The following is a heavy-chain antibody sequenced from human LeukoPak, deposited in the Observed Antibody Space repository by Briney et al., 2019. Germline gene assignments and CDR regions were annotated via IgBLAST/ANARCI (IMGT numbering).Heavy chain of an antibody. V-gene: IGHV4-59*01. J-gene: IGHJ4*02. Sequence: SETLSLTCTVSGGSISSYYWSWIRQPPGKGLEWIGYIYYSGSTNYNPPLKSRVTISVDTSKNQFSLKLSSVTAADTAVYYCAREGGSGWPYYFDYWGQGTLVTVSS. CDR1: GGSISSYY. CDR3: AREGGSGWPYYFDY. CDR2: IYYSGST. D-gene: IGHD6-19*01.